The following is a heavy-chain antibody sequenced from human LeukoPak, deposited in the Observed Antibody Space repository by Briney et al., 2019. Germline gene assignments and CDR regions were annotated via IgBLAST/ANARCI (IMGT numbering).Heavy chain of an antibody. V-gene: IGHV3-9*01. CDR1: GFTFDDYA. CDR2: ISWNSGSI. Sequence: TGGSLRLSCAASGFTFDDYAMHWVRPAPGKGLEWVSGISWNSGSIGYADSVKGRFTISRDNAKNSLYLQMNSMRAEDTALYYCAKAGQPYYYDSSGWKNWFDPWGQGTLVTVSS. D-gene: IGHD3-22*01. CDR3: AKAGQPYYYDSSGWKNWFDP. J-gene: IGHJ5*02.